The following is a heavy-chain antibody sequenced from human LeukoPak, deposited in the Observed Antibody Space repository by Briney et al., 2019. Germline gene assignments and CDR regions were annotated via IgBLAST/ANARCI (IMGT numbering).Heavy chain of an antibody. CDR3: ARGHYYSIY. CDR2: IKPDGSDK. CDR1: GFTFSTYW. Sequence: GGSLRLACAASGFTFSTYWMTWVRKAAGKGLEWVDNIKPDGSDKYYVDSVKGRFTISRDNAKNSLYLQMNSLSAEDTAVYFCARGHYYSIYWGLGTLVTVSS. J-gene: IGHJ4*02. V-gene: IGHV3-7*02.